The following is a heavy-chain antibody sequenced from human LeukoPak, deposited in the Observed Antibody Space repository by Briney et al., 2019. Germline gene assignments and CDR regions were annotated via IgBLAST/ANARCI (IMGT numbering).Heavy chain of an antibody. CDR3: ARNRATNDY. J-gene: IGHJ4*02. CDR1: GFTFKNYR. CDR2: MKDDGNEI. V-gene: IGHV3-7*01. Sequence: GGSLRLSCTASGFTFKNYRMTWVRQAPGKGLEWVASMKDDGNEIQYVDSVKGRFTISRDNAKNSLYLQMNNLRAEDTAVYYCARNRATNDYWGQGTLLTVSS. D-gene: IGHD1-26*01.